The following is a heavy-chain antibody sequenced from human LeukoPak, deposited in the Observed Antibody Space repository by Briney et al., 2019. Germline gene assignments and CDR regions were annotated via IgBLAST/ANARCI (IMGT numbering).Heavy chain of an antibody. Sequence: SVKVSXKASGGTFSSYAISWVRQAPGQGLEWIGGIIPIFGTANYAQKFHGRVTITTDESTSTAYMELSSLRSEDTAVYYCARAYYYDSSGYFDYWGQGTLVTVSS. CDR2: IIPIFGTA. D-gene: IGHD3-22*01. CDR3: ARAYYYDSSGYFDY. CDR1: GGTFSSYA. J-gene: IGHJ4*02. V-gene: IGHV1-69*05.